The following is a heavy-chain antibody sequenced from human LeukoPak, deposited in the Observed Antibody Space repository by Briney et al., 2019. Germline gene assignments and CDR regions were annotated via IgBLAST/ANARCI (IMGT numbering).Heavy chain of an antibody. Sequence: QPGGSLRLSCAASGFTFSSYEVNWVRQAPGKGLEWVSYISSSGSTIYYADSVKGRFTISRDNAKNSLYLQMNSLRAEDTAVYYCARTRYYDSSGYYFDDAFDIWGQGTMVTVSS. CDR2: ISSSGSTI. J-gene: IGHJ3*02. D-gene: IGHD3-22*01. CDR1: GFTFSSYE. V-gene: IGHV3-48*03. CDR3: ARTRYYDSSGYYFDDAFDI.